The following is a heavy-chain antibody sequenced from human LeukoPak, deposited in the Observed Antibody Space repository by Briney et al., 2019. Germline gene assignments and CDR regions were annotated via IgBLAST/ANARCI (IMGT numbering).Heavy chain of an antibody. CDR2: IYYSGST. Sequence: PSETLSLTCTVSGGSISSSSYYWGWIRQPPGKGLEWIGSIYYSGSTYYNPSLKSRVTISVDTSKNQFSLKLSSVTAADTAVYYCARDLDSTLFDYWGQGTLVTVSS. J-gene: IGHJ4*02. CDR1: GGSISSSSYY. V-gene: IGHV4-39*07. CDR3: ARDLDSTLFDY. D-gene: IGHD2-2*01.